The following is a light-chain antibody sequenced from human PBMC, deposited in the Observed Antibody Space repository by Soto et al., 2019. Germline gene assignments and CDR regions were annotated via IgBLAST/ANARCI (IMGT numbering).Light chain of an antibody. CDR2: EVT. CDR1: SSDVGGYNF. Sequence: QSALTQPASVSGSPGQSVTISCTGTSSDVGGYNFVSWYQHHPGKAPKLMIYEVTNRPSGVSFRFSGSKSGNTASLTISGLRAEDEADYYCSSYTSSTTYVFGNGTKLTVL. V-gene: IGLV2-14*01. J-gene: IGLJ1*01. CDR3: SSYTSSTTYV.